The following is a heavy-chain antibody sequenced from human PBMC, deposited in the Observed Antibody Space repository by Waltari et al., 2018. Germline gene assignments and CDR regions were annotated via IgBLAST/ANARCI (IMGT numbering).Heavy chain of an antibody. CDR1: GYSFSNYW. J-gene: IGHJ3*02. D-gene: IGHD3-10*01. V-gene: IGHV5-51*01. CDR3: AIRYGSGSLTFNI. Sequence: EVQLVQSGAEVKKPGESLRISCETSGYSFSNYWIGWVRQMPGKGLEWMGFIDPHDSDTRYSPSFQGQVTISADKSITTAYLQWSSLKASDTAIYFCAIRYGSGSLTFNIWGQGTMVIVSS. CDR2: IDPHDSDT.